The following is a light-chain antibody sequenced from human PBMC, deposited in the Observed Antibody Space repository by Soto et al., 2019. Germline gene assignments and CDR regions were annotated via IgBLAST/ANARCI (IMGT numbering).Light chain of an antibody. CDR1: QNIFTY. J-gene: IGKJ3*01. CDR2: ATS. Sequence: DIQVTQSPSSLSASVGDRVTITCRASQNIFTYLNWYQQRPGKAPNLLIYATSNLQSGVPSRFSGSGSGTDFTLTISSLQPEDFATYYCQQSYSTLFTFGPGTKVDIK. CDR3: QQSYSTLFT. V-gene: IGKV1-39*01.